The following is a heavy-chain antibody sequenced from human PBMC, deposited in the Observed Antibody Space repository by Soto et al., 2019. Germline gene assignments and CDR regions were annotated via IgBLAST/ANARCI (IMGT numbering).Heavy chain of an antibody. CDR3: AIDVFSSHYYGMAV. CDR2: ISYDGSDK. J-gene: IGHJ6*02. Sequence: GGSLRLSCAASGFTFSGSGMHWVRQAPGKGLEWLAVISYDGSDKYFADSVKGRFTVSRDNSKNTLFLQMNSLGAEDTAVYYCAIDVFSSHYYGMAVWGQGTTVTVYS. V-gene: IGHV3-30*03. CDR1: GFTFSGSG. D-gene: IGHD2-21*01.